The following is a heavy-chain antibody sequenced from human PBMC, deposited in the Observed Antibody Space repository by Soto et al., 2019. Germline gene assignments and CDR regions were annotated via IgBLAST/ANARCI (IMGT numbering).Heavy chain of an antibody. Sequence: QVQLVQSGAEVKKPGSSVKVSCKASGGTFSSYAISWVRQAPGQGLEWMGGIIPIFGTANYAQKFQGRVTITADESTSTAYMELSSLRSEDTAGYYCARPIAVAGLYYYYGMDVWGQGTTGTVSS. V-gene: IGHV1-69*01. J-gene: IGHJ6*02. CDR2: IIPIFGTA. CDR3: ARPIAVAGLYYYYGMDV. D-gene: IGHD6-19*01. CDR1: GGTFSSYA.